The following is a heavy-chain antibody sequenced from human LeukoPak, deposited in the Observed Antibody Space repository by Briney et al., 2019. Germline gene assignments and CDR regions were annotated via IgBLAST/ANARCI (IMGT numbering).Heavy chain of an antibody. D-gene: IGHD2-2*02. CDR3: ARGVRYCSSTSCYTGRYYYYGMDV. CDR2: INHSGST. V-gene: IGHV4-34*01. CDR1: GGSFSGYC. Sequence: PSETLSLTCAVYGGSFSGYCWSWIRQPPGKGLEWIGEINHSGSTNYNPSLKSRVTISVDTSKNQFSLKLSSVTAADTAVYYCARGVRYCSSTSCYTGRYYYYGMDVWGQGTTVTVSS. J-gene: IGHJ6*02.